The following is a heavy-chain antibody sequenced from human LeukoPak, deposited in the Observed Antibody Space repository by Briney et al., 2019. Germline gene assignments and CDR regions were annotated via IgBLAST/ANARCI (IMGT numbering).Heavy chain of an antibody. CDR3: ARMKGSQFDY. J-gene: IGHJ4*02. CDR1: GLTFSSHG. Sequence: QPGGSLRLSCAASGLTFSSHGMHWVRQAPGKGLEWVAVIWYDGSKKDYADSVKGRFTISRDNSKNTLYLQMNSLRAEDTAVYYCARMKGSQFDYWGQGTLVTVSS. V-gene: IGHV3-33*01. D-gene: IGHD3-10*01. CDR2: IWYDGSKK.